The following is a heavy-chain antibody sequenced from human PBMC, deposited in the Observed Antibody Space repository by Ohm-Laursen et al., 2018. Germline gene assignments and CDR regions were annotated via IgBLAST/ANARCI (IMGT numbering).Heavy chain of an antibody. J-gene: IGHJ6*02. CDR2: ISGSGGST. V-gene: IGHV3-23*01. CDR1: GFTFSSYA. Sequence: SLRLSCAASGFTFSSYAMSWVRQAPGKGLEWASAISGSGGSTYYADSVKGRFTISRDNSKNTLYLQMNSLRAEDTAVYYCAAQWLEIYYYYGMDVWGQGTTVTVSS. D-gene: IGHD6-19*01. CDR3: AAQWLEIYYYYGMDV.